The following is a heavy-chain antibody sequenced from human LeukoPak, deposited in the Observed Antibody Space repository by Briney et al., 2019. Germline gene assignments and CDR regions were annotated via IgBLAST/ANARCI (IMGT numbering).Heavy chain of an antibody. J-gene: IGHJ4*02. CDR1: GFTLSSLA. Sequence: GGCLRLSCAASGFTLSSLAMHWVRQAPGKGLEWVSSSGTRSGTKYYADSVMGRFTISRDSAMNSVSLQINSLRAEDTAVYYCLLQMTYGELSDPDFRGQGTLVTVSS. CDR3: LLQMTYGELSDPDF. CDR2: SGTRSGTK. V-gene: IGHV3-21*01. D-gene: IGHD3-16*02.